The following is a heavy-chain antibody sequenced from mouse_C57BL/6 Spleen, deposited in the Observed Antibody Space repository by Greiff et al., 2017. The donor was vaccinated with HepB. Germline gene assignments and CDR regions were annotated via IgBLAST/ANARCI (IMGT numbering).Heavy chain of an antibody. Sequence: EVKVVESGGGLVKPGGSLKLSCAASGFTFSDYGMHWVRQAPEKGLEWVAYISSGSSTIYYADTVKGRFTISRDNAKNTLFLQMTSLRSEDTAMYYCARPYGSSHWYFDVWGTGTTVTVSS. V-gene: IGHV5-17*01. CDR2: ISSGSSTI. CDR1: GFTFSDYG. J-gene: IGHJ1*03. CDR3: ARPYGSSHWYFDV. D-gene: IGHD1-1*01.